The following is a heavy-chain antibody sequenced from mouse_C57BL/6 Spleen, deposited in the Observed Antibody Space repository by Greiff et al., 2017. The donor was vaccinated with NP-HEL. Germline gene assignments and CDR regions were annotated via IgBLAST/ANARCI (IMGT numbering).Heavy chain of an antibody. CDR3: ARVYPYYYAMDY. CDR1: GYTFTSYW. J-gene: IGHJ4*01. CDR2: INPSNGGT. Sequence: VQLQQSGTELVKPGASVKLSCKASGYTFTSYWMHWVKQRPGQGLEWIGNINPSNGGTNYNEKFKSKATLTVDKSSSKAYMQLSSLTSEDSAVYYCARVYPYYYAMDYWGQGTSVTVSS. V-gene: IGHV1-53*01.